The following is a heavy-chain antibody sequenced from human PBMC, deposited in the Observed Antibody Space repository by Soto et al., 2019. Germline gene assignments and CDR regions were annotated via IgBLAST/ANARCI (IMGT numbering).Heavy chain of an antibody. V-gene: IGHV3-30*18. J-gene: IGHJ6*02. Sequence: HPGGSLRLSCAASGFTFSSYGMHWVRQAPGKGLEWVAVISYDGSNKYYADSVKGRFTISRDNSKNTLYLQMNSLRAEDTAVYYCAKDFDIVVVPAAAPSYYYYGMDVWGQGTTVTVSS. D-gene: IGHD2-2*01. CDR1: GFTFSSYG. CDR2: ISYDGSNK. CDR3: AKDFDIVVVPAAAPSYYYYGMDV.